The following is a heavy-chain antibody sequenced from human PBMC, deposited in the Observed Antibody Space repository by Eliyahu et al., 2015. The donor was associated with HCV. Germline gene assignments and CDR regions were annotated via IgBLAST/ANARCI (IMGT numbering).Heavy chain of an antibody. V-gene: IGHV3-21*01. CDR3: ARLESDFQRGHYGY. Sequence: EVQLVESGGGLVKPGGSXRLSCXAXGFXFKDXGMPWVPQAPGGGLEWVSSISSGSSYIFYANSVKGRFTVSRDNAKNSLYLQMDSLTAEDSAVYYCARLESDFQRGHYGYWGQGTLVTVSS. CDR1: GFXFKDXG. D-gene: IGHD3-3*01. CDR2: ISSGSSYI. J-gene: IGHJ4*02.